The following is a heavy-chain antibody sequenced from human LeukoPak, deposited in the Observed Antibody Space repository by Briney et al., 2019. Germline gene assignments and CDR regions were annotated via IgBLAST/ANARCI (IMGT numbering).Heavy chain of an antibody. Sequence: SETLSLTCAVYGGSFSGYYWSWIRQPPGKGPEWIGEINHSGSTNYNPSLKSRVTISVDTSKNQFSLKLSSVTAADTAVYYCGRGSSWRSFDYWGQGTLVTVSS. CDR2: INHSGST. CDR1: GGSFSGYY. V-gene: IGHV4-34*01. CDR3: GRGSSWRSFDY. D-gene: IGHD6-13*01. J-gene: IGHJ4*02.